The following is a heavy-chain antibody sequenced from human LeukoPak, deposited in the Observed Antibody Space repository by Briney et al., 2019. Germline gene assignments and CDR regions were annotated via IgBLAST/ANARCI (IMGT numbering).Heavy chain of an antibody. CDR2: MWYDGRNK. D-gene: IGHD3-16*01. J-gene: IGHJ3*02. V-gene: IGHV3-33*01. CDR1: GFTLCSFG. Sequence: PGRSLRLSCGASGFTLCSFGMVWVRRAPGEGLEWVTLMWYDGRNKYYADSVKGRFTISRDNSKNTVYLQMNSLRGEDTAVYYCARVGDMEAFDIWGQGTRVTVSS. CDR3: ARVGDMEAFDI.